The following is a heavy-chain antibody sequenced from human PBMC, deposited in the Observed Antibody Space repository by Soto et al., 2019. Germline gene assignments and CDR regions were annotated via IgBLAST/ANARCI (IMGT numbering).Heavy chain of an antibody. Sequence: ASVKVSCKVAGESLSELAMHWVRQAPGEGLEWMGGYDPEDGKIVYAPKFQGRVSMIEDTSTDTGYMELSSLTSGDTAVYYCATCYQSSGWELLRNSFDPWGQGTLVTVSS. CDR3: ATCYQSSGWELLRNSFDP. CDR1: GESLSELA. D-gene: IGHD3-10*01. V-gene: IGHV1-24*01. J-gene: IGHJ5*02. CDR2: YDPEDGKI.